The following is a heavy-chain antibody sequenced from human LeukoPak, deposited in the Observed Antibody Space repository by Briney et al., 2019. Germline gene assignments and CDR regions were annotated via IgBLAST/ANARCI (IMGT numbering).Heavy chain of an antibody. J-gene: IGHJ3*02. D-gene: IGHD3-10*01. V-gene: IGHV3-53*01. CDR1: GFTVSSNY. Sequence: GGSLRLSCAASGFTVSSNYMSWVRQAPGKGLEWVSVIYSGGSTYYADSVKGRFTISRDNSENTLYLQMNSPRAEDTAVYYCAKDRSTWFDAFDIRGQGTMVTVSS. CDR2: IYSGGST. CDR3: AKDRSTWFDAFDI.